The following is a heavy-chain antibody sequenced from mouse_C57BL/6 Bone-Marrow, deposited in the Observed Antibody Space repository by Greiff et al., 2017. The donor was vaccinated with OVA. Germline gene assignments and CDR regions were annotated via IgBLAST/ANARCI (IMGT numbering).Heavy chain of an antibody. CDR3: ARCDGYYSFAY. V-gene: IGHV1-85*01. D-gene: IGHD2-3*01. CDR2: IYPRDGST. Sequence: QVQLQQSGPELVKPGASVKLSCKASGYTFTSYDLNWVKQRPGQGLEWIGWIYPRDGSTKYNEKFKGKATLTVDTSSSTAYMELHSLTSEDSAVYFCARCDGYYSFAYWGQGTLVTVSA. J-gene: IGHJ3*01. CDR1: GYTFTSYD.